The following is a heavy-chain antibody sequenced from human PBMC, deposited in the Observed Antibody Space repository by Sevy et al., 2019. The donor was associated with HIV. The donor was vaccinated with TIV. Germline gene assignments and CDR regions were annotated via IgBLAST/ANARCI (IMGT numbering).Heavy chain of an antibody. CDR3: CRDSYGSGLFMSDF. CDR1: GFTVSSIH. Sequence: GGSLRLSCAVSGFTVSSIHLDWVRQAPGKELEWVSVIYSDGSTYYADSVKGRFTVSRDNSKNTVFLQMNSLRVEDTAVYYCCRDSYGSGLFMSDFWGQGSLVTVSS. J-gene: IGHJ4*02. V-gene: IGHV3-53*01. D-gene: IGHD6-19*01. CDR2: IYSDGST.